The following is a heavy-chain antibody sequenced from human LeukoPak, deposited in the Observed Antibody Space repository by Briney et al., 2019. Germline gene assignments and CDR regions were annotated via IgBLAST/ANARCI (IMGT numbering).Heavy chain of an antibody. CDR1: GFTFSTFW. Sequence: PGGSLRLSCATSGFTFSTFWMHWVRQAPGKGLVWVSRINHDGSSTNYADSVKGRFTISRDNAKNTLYLQMNSLRAEDTAVYYCAVRGYYDSSGYYSLFDYWGQGTLVTVSS. D-gene: IGHD3-22*01. V-gene: IGHV3-74*01. CDR3: AVRGYYDSSGYYSLFDY. CDR2: INHDGSST. J-gene: IGHJ4*02.